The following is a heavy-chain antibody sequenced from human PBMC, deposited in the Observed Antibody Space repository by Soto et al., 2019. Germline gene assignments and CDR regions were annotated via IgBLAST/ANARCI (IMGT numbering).Heavy chain of an antibody. CDR3: ACNWGNSLKNWLAP. V-gene: IGHV1-69*13. CDR2: IIPVLSTT. D-gene: IGHD7-27*01. J-gene: IGHJ5*02. CDR1: AGTFPHYA. Sequence: GASVKVSCKASAGTFPHYALSWVRQAPGQGLEWMGGIIPVLSTTTYAQKFQGRVSISADESTSTAYIELSSLNSEDTAVYYCACNWGNSLKNWLAPRSQGTLVTVSS.